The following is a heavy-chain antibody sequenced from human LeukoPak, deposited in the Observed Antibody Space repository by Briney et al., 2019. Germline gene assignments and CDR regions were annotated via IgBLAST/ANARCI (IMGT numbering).Heavy chain of an antibody. D-gene: IGHD3-10*02. V-gene: IGHV3-48*03. Sequence: GGSLRLSCAASGFTFSSYEMNWVRQAPGKGPEWVSYISSSGSTIYYADSVKGRFSISRDNAKNSLYLQMNSLRAEDTAVYYCAELGITMIGGVWGKGTTVTISS. J-gene: IGHJ6*04. CDR2: ISSSGSTI. CDR1: GFTFSSYE. CDR3: AELGITMIGGV.